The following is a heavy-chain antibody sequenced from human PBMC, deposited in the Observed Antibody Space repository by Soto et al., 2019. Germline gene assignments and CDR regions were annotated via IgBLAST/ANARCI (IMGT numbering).Heavy chain of an antibody. CDR3: ARGGGYDSFDY. CDR2: ISHLENT. D-gene: IGHD5-12*01. V-gene: IGHV4-30-2*06. J-gene: IGHJ4*02. Sequence: SETLSLTCTVSGASISYGGFSWSWIRQSPGKGLEWIGYISHLENTYLHPSFKSRLTMSIDRTRNQFSLKLSSVTAADMTVYYCARGGGYDSFDYWGQGVLVTV. CDR1: GASISYGGFS.